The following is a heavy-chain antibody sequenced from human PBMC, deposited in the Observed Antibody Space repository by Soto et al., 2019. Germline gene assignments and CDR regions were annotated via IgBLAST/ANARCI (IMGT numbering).Heavy chain of an antibody. CDR3: ARISGYSYGLPPYFDY. CDR2: IYYSGST. D-gene: IGHD5-18*01. Sequence: QVQLQESGPGLVKPSETLSLTCTVSGGSVSSGSYYWSWIRQPPGKGLEWIGYIYYSGSTTYNPSLKSRVTISVDTSKNQFSLKLSSVTAADTAVYYCARISGYSYGLPPYFDYWGQGTLVTVSS. J-gene: IGHJ4*02. V-gene: IGHV4-61*01. CDR1: GGSVSSGSYY.